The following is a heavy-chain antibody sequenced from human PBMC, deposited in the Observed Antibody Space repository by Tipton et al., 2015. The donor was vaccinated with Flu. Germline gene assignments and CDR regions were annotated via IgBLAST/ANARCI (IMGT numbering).Heavy chain of an antibody. D-gene: IGHD3-10*01. CDR3: ASLRPYSGSGSYSDY. V-gene: IGHV3-9*01. CDR2: ISWNSGSI. J-gene: IGHJ4*02. Sequence: SLRLSCAASGFTFDDYAMHWVRQAPGKGLEWVSGISWNSGSIGYADSVKGRFTISRDNAKNSLYLQMNSLRAEDTAVYYCASLRPYSGSGSYSDYWGQGTLVTVSS. CDR1: GFTFDDYA.